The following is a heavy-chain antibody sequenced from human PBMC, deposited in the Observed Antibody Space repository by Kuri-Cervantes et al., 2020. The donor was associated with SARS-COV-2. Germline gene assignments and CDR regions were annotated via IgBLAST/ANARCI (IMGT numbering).Heavy chain of an antibody. D-gene: IGHD3-22*01. J-gene: IGHJ4*02. V-gene: IGHV3-30*04. CDR1: GFPFSSYA. CDR2: ISYDGSNK. Sequence: LSLTXAASGFPFSSYAMHWVRQAPGKGLEWGAVISYDGSNKYSSGYVKGRFTIPRDNSKNTLYLQMNSLRADDTAVYYCARDQDYYDSNHYFDYWGQGTLVTVSS. CDR3: ARDQDYYDSNHYFDY.